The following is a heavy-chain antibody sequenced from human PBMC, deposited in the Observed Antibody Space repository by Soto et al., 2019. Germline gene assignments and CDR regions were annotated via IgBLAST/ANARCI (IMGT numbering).Heavy chain of an antibody. CDR1: GGSFISYD. J-gene: IGHJ4*02. Sequence: SDTLSLTCTFPGGSFISYDWSWTGQPPGKGLEWIAYIYSSGSTTYNPSLKSRVTIPVDTSKNHFSQKLSSVTGADTAVYYCATLIVRATRTQLFDYWGQGTPVTVSS. CDR3: ATLIVRATRTQLFDY. CDR2: IYSSGST. V-gene: IGHV4-59*01. D-gene: IGHD1-26*01.